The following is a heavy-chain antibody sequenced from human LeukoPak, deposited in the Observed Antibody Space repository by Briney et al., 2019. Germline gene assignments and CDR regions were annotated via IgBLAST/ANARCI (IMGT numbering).Heavy chain of an antibody. V-gene: IGHV3-23*01. D-gene: IGHD5-12*01. Sequence: GGSLRLSCAASGFTFSSYAMNWVRQAPGKGLEWVSVISGSGSSTDYADSVKGRFTISRDNSKNTLSLQMNSLRAEDTAVYYCARDDYSGYCILGYWGQGTLVTVSS. CDR2: ISGSGSST. CDR1: GFTFSSYA. CDR3: ARDDYSGYCILGY. J-gene: IGHJ4*02.